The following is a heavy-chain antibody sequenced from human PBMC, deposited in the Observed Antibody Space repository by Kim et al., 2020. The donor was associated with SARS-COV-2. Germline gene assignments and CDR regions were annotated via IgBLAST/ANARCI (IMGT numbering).Heavy chain of an antibody. CDR3: AKDQAVADGNYYGMDV. V-gene: IGHV3-23*01. J-gene: IGHJ6*02. CDR2: ISGSGGST. Sequence: GGSLRLSCAASGFTFSSYAMSWVRQAPGKGLEWVSAISGSGGSTYYADSVKGRFTISRDNSKNTLYLQMNSLRAEDTAVYYCAKDQAVADGNYYGMDVWGQGTTVTVSS. CDR1: GFTFSSYA. D-gene: IGHD6-19*01.